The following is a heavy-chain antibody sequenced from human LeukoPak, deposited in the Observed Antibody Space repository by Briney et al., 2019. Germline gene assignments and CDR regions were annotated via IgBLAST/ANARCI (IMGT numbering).Heavy chain of an antibody. J-gene: IGHJ3*02. CDR1: GGSFSGYY. CDR2: INHSGIT. CDR3: ATTYYDYVWGSYRKGSHAFDI. D-gene: IGHD3-16*02. V-gene: IGHV4-34*01. Sequence: PSETLSLTCAVYGGSFSGYYWSWIRQPPGKGLEWIGEINHSGITDYNPSLKSRVTISVDTSKNQFSLKLSSVTAADTAVYYCATTYYDYVWGSYRKGSHAFDIWGQGTMVTVSS.